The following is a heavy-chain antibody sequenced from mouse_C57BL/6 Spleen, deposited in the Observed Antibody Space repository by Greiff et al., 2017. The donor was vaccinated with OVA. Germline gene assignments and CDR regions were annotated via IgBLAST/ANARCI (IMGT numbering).Heavy chain of an antibody. CDR2: IYPGDGDT. CDR1: GYAFSSSW. J-gene: IGHJ2*01. D-gene: IGHD3-2*02. CDR3: ARWKLDSSGYVYFDY. V-gene: IGHV1-82*01. Sequence: QVQLQQSGPELVKPGASVKISCKASGYAFSSSWMNWVKQRPGKGLEWIGRIYPGDGDTNYNGKFKGKGTLTADKSSSTAYMQLSSLTSEDSAVYFCARWKLDSSGYVYFDYWGQGTTLTVSS.